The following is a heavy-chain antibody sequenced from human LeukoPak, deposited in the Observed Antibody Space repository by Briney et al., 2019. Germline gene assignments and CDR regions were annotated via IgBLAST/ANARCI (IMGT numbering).Heavy chain of an antibody. CDR2: ISAYNGNT. D-gene: IGHD6-19*01. J-gene: IGHJ5*02. V-gene: IGHV1-18*01. CDR3: ARVRSRQGWSGWFDP. Sequence: ASVKVSCKASGYTFTSYGISWVRQAPGQGLEWMGWISAYNGNTNYAQKLQGRVTMTTDTSTSTAYMELRSLRSDDTAVYYCARVRSRQGWSGWFDPWGQGTLVTVSS. CDR1: GYTFTSYG.